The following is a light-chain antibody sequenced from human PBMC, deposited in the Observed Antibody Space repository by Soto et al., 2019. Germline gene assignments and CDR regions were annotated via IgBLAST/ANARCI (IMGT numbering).Light chain of an antibody. CDR2: KVS. V-gene: IGKV2-30*02. Sequence: DVVMTQSPLSLPVILGQPASISCRSSQSLVHSDGNTYLNWFHQRPGQSPRRLIYKVSNRDSGVPDRFSGSASGTEFTLRVSRVEADDVGVYYCMQGTHWPYTFGQGTKLQIE. CDR1: QSLVHSDGNTY. CDR3: MQGTHWPYT. J-gene: IGKJ2*01.